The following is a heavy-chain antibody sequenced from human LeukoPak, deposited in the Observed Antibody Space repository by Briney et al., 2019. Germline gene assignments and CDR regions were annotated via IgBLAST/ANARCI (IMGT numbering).Heavy chain of an antibody. CDR3: ARDASSSKFDY. CDR2: ISYDGSNK. V-gene: IGHV3-30*03. CDR1: GFTFSSYG. Sequence: GGSLRLSCAASGFTFSSYGMHWVRQAPGKGLEWVAVISYDGSNKYYADSVKGRFTISRDNSKNTLYLQMNSLRAEDTAVYYCARDASSSKFDYWGQGTLVTVSS. D-gene: IGHD6-6*01. J-gene: IGHJ4*02.